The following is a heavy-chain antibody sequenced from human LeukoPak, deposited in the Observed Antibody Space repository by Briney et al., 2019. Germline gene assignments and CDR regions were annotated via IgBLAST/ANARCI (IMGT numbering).Heavy chain of an antibody. D-gene: IGHD6-6*01. Sequence: SETLSLTCTVSAGSINNYYWSWIRQPPGKGLEWIGYIYYSGSTNYNPSLKSRVTISVDTSKKQVSLNLSSVTAADTAVYYCARVAARYIGMDVWGQGTTVTVSS. V-gene: IGHV4-59*01. CDR3: ARVAARYIGMDV. CDR2: IYYSGST. J-gene: IGHJ6*02. CDR1: AGSINNYY.